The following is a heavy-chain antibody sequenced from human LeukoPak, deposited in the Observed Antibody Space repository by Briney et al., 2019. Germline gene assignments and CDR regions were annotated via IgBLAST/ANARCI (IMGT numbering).Heavy chain of an antibody. D-gene: IGHD6-19*01. V-gene: IGHV4-39*01. J-gene: IGHJ4*02. Sequence: SXTLSLTCPVSGGSISSSSYYWGWIRQPPGKGLEWIGSIYYSGSTYYNPSLKSRVTISVDTSKNQFSLKLSSVTAADTAVYYCASCPAVYWGQGTLVTVSS. CDR3: ASCPAVY. CDR1: GGSISSSSYY. CDR2: IYYSGST.